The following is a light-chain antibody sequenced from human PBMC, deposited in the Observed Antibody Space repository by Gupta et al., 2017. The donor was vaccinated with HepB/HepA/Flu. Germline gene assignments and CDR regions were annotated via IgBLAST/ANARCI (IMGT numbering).Light chain of an antibody. Sequence: QSVLPQPPSASATPGQRVTISCSGSSSNIGSNTVNWYQQLPGTAPKLLIYSNNQRPSGVPDRFSGSKSGTSASLAIXGXRSEDEXDYYCAAWDDSLNGWVFGGGTKLTVL. CDR1: SSNIGSNT. CDR2: SNN. J-gene: IGLJ2*01. CDR3: AAWDDSLNGWV. V-gene: IGLV1-44*01.